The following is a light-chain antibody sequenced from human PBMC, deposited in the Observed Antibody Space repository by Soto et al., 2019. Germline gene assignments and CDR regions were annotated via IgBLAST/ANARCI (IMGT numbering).Light chain of an antibody. CDR2: GAS. Sequence: IVLTQSPGTLSLSPGERATLSCRASQSFSSSYLAWYQQKPGQAPRLLIYGASSRATGIPDRFSASGSGTDFTLTISRLEPEDFAVYYCQQYGSSRTFGQGTKVDIK. V-gene: IGKV3-20*01. CDR1: QSFSSSY. J-gene: IGKJ1*01. CDR3: QQYGSSRT.